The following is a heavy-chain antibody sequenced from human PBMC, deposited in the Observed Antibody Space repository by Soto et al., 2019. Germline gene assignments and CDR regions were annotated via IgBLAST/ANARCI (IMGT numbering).Heavy chain of an antibody. J-gene: IGHJ3*02. CDR1: GYTFTSYD. CDR2: MNPNSGNT. D-gene: IGHD2-15*01. V-gene: IGHV1-8*01. CDR3: ARIFGSFVVVVAATRKDAFDI. Sequence: ASVKVSCKASGYTFTSYDINWVRQATGQGLEWMGWMNPNSGNTGYAQKFQGRVTMTRNTSISTAYMELSSLRSEDTAVYYCARIFGSFVVVVAATRKDAFDIWGQRTMVTVSS.